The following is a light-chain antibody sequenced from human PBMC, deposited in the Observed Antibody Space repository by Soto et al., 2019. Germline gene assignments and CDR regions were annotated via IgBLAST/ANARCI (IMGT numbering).Light chain of an antibody. CDR1: SSDVGGYNH. CDR2: DVS. Sequence: VLTQPASVSGSPGQSITISCTGTSSDVGGYNHVSWYQQHPGKAPKLMLYDVSNRPSGVSSRFFGSKSGNTASLTISGLQAEDEADYYCSSYASSSTDVFGSGTKVTVL. J-gene: IGLJ1*01. CDR3: SSYASSSTDV. V-gene: IGLV2-14*03.